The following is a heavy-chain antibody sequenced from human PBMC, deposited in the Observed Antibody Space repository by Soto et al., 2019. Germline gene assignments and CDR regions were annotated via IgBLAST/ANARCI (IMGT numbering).Heavy chain of an antibody. CDR1: GGTFSSYA. Sequence: ASVKVSCKASGGTFSSYAISWVRQAPGQGLEWMGGIIPIFGTANYAQKFQGRVTITADKSTSTAYMELSSLGSEDTAVYYCARVTYYYDSSGYLNWFDPWGQGTLVTVSS. D-gene: IGHD3-22*01. V-gene: IGHV1-69*06. CDR2: IIPIFGTA. CDR3: ARVTYYYDSSGYLNWFDP. J-gene: IGHJ5*02.